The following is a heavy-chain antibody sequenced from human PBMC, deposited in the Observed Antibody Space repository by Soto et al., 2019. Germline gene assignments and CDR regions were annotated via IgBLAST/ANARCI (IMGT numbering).Heavy chain of an antibody. CDR3: ARGLAAAGPLGWGY. V-gene: IGHV3-30-3*01. D-gene: IGHD6-13*01. Sequence: QVQLVESGGGVVQPGRSLRLSCAASGFTFSSYAMHWVRQAPGKGLEWVAVISYDGSNKYYADSVKGRFTISRDNSKNTLYLQMNSLRAEDTAVYYCARGLAAAGPLGWGYWGQGTLVTVSS. CDR1: GFTFSSYA. CDR2: ISYDGSNK. J-gene: IGHJ4*02.